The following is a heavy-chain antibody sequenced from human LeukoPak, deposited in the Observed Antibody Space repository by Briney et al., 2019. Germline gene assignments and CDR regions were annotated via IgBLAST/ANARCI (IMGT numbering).Heavy chain of an antibody. Sequence: GGSLRLSCAASGFTFSSYEMNWVRQAPGKGLEWVSYISSSGSTIYYAASVKGRFTISRDNAKNSLYLQMNSLRAEDTAVFYCAELGITMIGGVWGKGTTVTISS. CDR1: GFTFSSYE. CDR3: AELGITMIGGV. CDR2: ISSSGSTI. J-gene: IGHJ6*04. V-gene: IGHV3-48*03. D-gene: IGHD3-10*02.